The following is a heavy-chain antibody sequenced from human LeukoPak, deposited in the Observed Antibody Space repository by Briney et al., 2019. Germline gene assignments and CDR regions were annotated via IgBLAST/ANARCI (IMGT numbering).Heavy chain of an antibody. J-gene: IGHJ4*02. CDR1: GFTFSSYS. V-gene: IGHV3-21*01. CDR3: ARTYSPFDY. Sequence: GGSLRLSCAASGFTFSSYSMNWVRQAPGKGLEWVASISSSGSITFYADSEKGRFTISRDNARNSLYLQMNSLRAEDTAVYYCARTYSPFDYWGQGTLVTVSS. CDR2: ISSSGSIT. D-gene: IGHD2-15*01.